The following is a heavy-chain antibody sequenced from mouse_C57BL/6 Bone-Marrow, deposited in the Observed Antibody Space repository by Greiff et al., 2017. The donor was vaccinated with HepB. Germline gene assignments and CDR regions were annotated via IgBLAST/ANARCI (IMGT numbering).Heavy chain of an antibody. Sequence: VQLQQSGAELVRPGASVKLSCTASGFNIKDDYMHWVKQRPEQGLEWIGWIDPENGDTEYASKFQGKATITADTSSKPAYLQLSSLTSEDTAVYYCTTLQLTPEFAYWGQGTLVTVSA. CDR3: TTLQLTPEFAY. J-gene: IGHJ3*01. V-gene: IGHV14-4*01. D-gene: IGHD3-2*02. CDR1: GFNIKDDY. CDR2: IDPENGDT.